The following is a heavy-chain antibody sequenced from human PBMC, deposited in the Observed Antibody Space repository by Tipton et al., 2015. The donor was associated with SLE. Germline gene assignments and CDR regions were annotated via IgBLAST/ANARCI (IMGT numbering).Heavy chain of an antibody. D-gene: IGHD6-13*01. J-gene: IGHJ4*02. Sequence: TLSPTCAVYGGSFSGYYWSWIRQPPGKGLEWIGEINHSGSTNYNPSLKSRVTISVDTSKNQFSLKLSSVTAADTAVYYCARGPGSPRPFDYWGQGTLVTVSS. CDR2: INHSGST. CDR3: ARGPGSPRPFDY. CDR1: GGSFSGYY. V-gene: IGHV4-34*01.